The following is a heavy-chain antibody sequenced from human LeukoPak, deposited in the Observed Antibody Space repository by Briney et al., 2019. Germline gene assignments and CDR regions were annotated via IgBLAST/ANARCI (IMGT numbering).Heavy chain of an antibody. CDR3: TTELEIYDYVWGSYRYDFDY. D-gene: IGHD3-16*02. J-gene: IGHJ4*02. Sequence: PGGTLRLSCAASGFTFSNAWMSWVRQAPPTGREWVGRIKNKTDGGTTDYAAPVKDRFTISRDDSKNTLYLQMNSLKTEDTAVYYCTTELEIYDYVWGSYRYDFDYWGQGTLVTVSS. CDR2: IKNKTDGGTT. CDR1: GFTFSNAW. V-gene: IGHV3-15*01.